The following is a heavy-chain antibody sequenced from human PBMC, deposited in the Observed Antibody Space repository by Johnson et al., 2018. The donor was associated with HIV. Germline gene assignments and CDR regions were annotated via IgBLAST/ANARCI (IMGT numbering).Heavy chain of an antibody. V-gene: IGHV3-20*04. J-gene: IGHJ3*02. CDR2: INWNGGST. CDR3: ARDRGGPERNYDFWSGYYGGDAFDS. CDR1: GFTFDDYG. Sequence: VQLVESGGGVVRPGGSLRLSCAASGFTFDDYGMSWVRQTPGKGLEWVSGINWNGGSTGYADSVKGRYAISRDNAKNSLYLQMNSLRAEDTALYYCARDRGGPERNYDFWSGYYGGDAFDSWGQGTMVTVSS. D-gene: IGHD3-3*01.